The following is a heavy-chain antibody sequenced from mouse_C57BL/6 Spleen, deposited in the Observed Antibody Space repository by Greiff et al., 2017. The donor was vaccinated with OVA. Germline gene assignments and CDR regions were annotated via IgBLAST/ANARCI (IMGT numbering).Heavy chain of an antibody. CDR1: GYTFTEYT. V-gene: IGHV1-62-2*01. CDR2: FYPGSGSI. D-gene: IGHD1-1*01. J-gene: IGHJ1*03. CDR3: ARHEGDYYGSSYWYFDV. Sequence: VQLQQSGAELVKPGASVKLSCKASGYTFTEYTIHWVKQRSGQGLEWIGWFYPGSGSIKYNEKFKDKATLTADKSSITVYMELNRLTSEDSAVYFCARHEGDYYGSSYWYFDVWGTGTTVTVSS.